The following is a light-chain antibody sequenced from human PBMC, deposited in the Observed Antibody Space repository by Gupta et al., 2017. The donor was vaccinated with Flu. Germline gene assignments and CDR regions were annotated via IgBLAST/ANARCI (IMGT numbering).Light chain of an antibody. CDR1: YSNVGSND. Sequence: QSVLTQPPAASGTPGQRVTISCSGSYSNVGSNDVNWYQQLPGAAPKLLMYSNSRRLSGAPARFSASKSATSASVATIWVQAEDEADYYYAAADASRNSLVFGGGTKLTVL. V-gene: IGLV1-44*01. J-gene: IGLJ3*02. CDR3: AAADASRNSLV. CDR2: SNS.